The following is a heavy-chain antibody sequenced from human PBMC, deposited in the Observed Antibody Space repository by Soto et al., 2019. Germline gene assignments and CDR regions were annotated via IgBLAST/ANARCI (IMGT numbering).Heavy chain of an antibody. J-gene: IGHJ4*02. D-gene: IGHD3-10*01. CDR2: IYWDNDK. V-gene: IGHV2-5*02. CDR1: GFSLNTRGVG. Sequence: QITLKESGPTLVKPTQTLTLTCAFSGFSLNTRGVGVGWIRQPPGKALEWLALIYWDNDKRYSPSLKTRLTITKDTPKNHVVLMMTDMDPADTATYYCAHNNYYGLGSVCWGQGTLVTVSS. CDR3: AHNNYYGLGSVC.